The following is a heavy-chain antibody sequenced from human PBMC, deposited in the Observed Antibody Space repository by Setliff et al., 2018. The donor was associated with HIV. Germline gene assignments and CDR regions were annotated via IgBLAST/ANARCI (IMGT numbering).Heavy chain of an antibody. CDR3: ARRRHTAAGTLDAFDL. CDR1: EYSFTSHW. D-gene: IGHD6-13*01. V-gene: IGHV5-51*01. J-gene: IGHJ3*01. CDR2: IHPVDSDA. Sequence: PGESLKISCKGSEYSFTSHWIGWVRQMPGKGLEWMGIIHPVDSDARYSPSFQGQVTMSVDNSINTAYLQCGSLKASDTAFYYCARRRHTAAGTLDAFDLWGQGTMVTVSS.